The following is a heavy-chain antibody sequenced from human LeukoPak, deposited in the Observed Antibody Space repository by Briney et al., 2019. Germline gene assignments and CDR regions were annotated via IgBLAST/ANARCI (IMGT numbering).Heavy chain of an antibody. CDR3: ARVNLRGSQYNWFDP. Sequence: GGSLRLSCAASGFSLGSYAMGWVRQAPGKGLEWVSIISDNGLVTYYVDSVKGRFTISRDTSQNTLYLQMNSLRAEDTAIYFCARVNLRGSQYNWFDPWGQGTLVTVSS. D-gene: IGHD1-26*01. CDR2: ISDNGLVT. J-gene: IGHJ5*02. V-gene: IGHV3-23*01. CDR1: GFSLGSYA.